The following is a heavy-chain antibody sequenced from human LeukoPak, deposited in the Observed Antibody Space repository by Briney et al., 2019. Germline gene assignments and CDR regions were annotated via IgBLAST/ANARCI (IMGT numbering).Heavy chain of an antibody. J-gene: IGHJ4*02. CDR1: GFTFSSYA. D-gene: IGHD3-10*01. CDR3: AKSRSGSANWALRIFDN. Sequence: GGSLRLSCAASGFTFSSYAMSWVRQAPGKGLEWVSALSGSGAITYYADSVKGRFTISRDNSKNTLYLQMNSLRAEDTAVYYCAKSRSGSANWALRIFDNWGQGTLVSVSS. CDR2: LSGSGAIT. V-gene: IGHV3-23*01.